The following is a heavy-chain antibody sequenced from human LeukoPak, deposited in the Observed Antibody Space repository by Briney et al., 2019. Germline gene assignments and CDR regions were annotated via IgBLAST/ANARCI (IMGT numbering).Heavy chain of an antibody. Sequence: PGGSLRLSCAASGFTFSSYGMHWVRQAPGKGLEWVAVISYGGNENFYADSVKGRFTISRDNSKNTLYLQMNSLKVEDTAMYFCARGFCSTVTCLPFDSWGQGTLVSVSP. J-gene: IGHJ4*02. CDR2: ISYGGNEN. D-gene: IGHD2-2*01. CDR1: GFTFSSYG. V-gene: IGHV3-30*03. CDR3: ARGFCSTVTCLPFDS.